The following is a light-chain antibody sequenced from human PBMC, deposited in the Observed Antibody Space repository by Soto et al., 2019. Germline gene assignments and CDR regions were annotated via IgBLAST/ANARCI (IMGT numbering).Light chain of an antibody. J-gene: IGLJ1*01. CDR3: QSYDSSRSGYV. Sequence: QSVLTQPPSVSGAPGQRVTISCTGSSSNIRAGYDVHWYQQLPGTAPKLLIYGNSNRPSGVPDRFSGSKSGTSASLAITGLQAEDEADYYCQSYDSSRSGYVFGAGTKLTVL. CDR2: GNS. V-gene: IGLV1-40*01. CDR1: SSNIRAGYD.